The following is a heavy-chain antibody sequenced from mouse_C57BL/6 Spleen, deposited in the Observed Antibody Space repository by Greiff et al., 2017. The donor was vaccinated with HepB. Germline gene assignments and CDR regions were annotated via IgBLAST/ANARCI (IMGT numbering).Heavy chain of an antibody. V-gene: IGHV3-1*01. CDR2: ISYSGST. CDR1: GYSITSGYD. J-gene: IGHJ2*01. Sequence: DVQLQESGPGMVKPSQSLSLTCTVTGYSITSGYDWHWIRHFPGNKLEWMGYISYSGSTNYNPSLKSRISITHDTSKNHFFLKLNSVTTEDTATYYCARGWLLLYYFDYWVQGTTLTVSS. D-gene: IGHD2-3*01. CDR3: ARGWLLLYYFDY.